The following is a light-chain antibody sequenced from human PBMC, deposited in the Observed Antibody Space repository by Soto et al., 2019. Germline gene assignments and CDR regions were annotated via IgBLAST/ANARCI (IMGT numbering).Light chain of an antibody. CDR1: QSVSGSY. CDR2: GAS. CDR3: QQYNNWPPYT. V-gene: IGKV3-15*01. Sequence: EIVLTPSPGTLSLSPVERGTLSCRASQSVSGSYLAWYQQKPGRAPRLLIYGASTRATGIPARFSGSGSGTEFTLTISSLQSEDYAVYYCQQYNNWPPYTFGQGTKVDI. J-gene: IGKJ2*01.